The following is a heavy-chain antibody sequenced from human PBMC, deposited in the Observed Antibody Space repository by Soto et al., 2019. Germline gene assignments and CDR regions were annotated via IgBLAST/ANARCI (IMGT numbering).Heavy chain of an antibody. CDR1: GGSFSGYY. J-gene: IGHJ2*01. V-gene: IGHV4-34*01. CDR2: INHSGST. D-gene: IGHD3-10*01. CDR3: ARGRGDGYNQHWYFDL. Sequence: QVHLQQWGAGLLKPSETLSLTCAVYGGSFSGYYWSWIRQPPGKGLEWIGEINHSGSTNYNPSLKGRVSISVGTSNNQFSLKLSPVTAADTAVYYCARGRGDGYNQHWYFDLWGRGTLVTVSS.